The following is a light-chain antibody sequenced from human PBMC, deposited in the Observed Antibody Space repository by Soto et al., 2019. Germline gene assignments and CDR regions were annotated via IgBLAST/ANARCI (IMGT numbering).Light chain of an antibody. CDR1: SSDVGSYNL. CDR2: EGS. J-gene: IGLJ1*01. Sequence: QSVLTQPASLSGSPGQSITISCTGTSSDVGSYNLVSWYQQHPGKAPKLMIYEGSKRPSGVSNRFSGSKSGNTASLTISGLQAEDEADYYCCSYAGSSTLYVFGTGTKSPS. CDR3: CSYAGSSTLYV. V-gene: IGLV2-23*01.